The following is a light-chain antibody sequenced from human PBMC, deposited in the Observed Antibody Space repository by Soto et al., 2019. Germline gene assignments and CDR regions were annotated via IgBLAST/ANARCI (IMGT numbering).Light chain of an antibody. CDR2: EGS. CDR3: CSYAGSSTFSYV. V-gene: IGLV2-23*03. CDR1: SSDVGSYNL. J-gene: IGLJ1*01. Sequence: QSVLTQPASVSGSPGQSITISCTGTSSDVGSYNLVSWYQQHPGKAPKLMIYEGSKRPSGVSNRFSGSKYGNAASLTISGLQAEDEADYYCCSYAGSSTFSYVFGTGTKVTVL.